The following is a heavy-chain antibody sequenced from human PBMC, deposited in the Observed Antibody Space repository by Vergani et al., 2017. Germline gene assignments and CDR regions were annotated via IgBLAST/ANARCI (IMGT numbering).Heavy chain of an antibody. D-gene: IGHD1-26*01. V-gene: IGHV1-46*01. CDR3: ARLGIVGALGH. Sequence: QVQLVQSGAEVKKPGASVKVSCKASGYTFTSYYMHWVRQAPGQGLEWMGIINPSGGSTNYAQKFQGRVTMTRATSTSTVYMELSSLRSEDTAVYYCARLGIVGALGHWGQGTLVTVSS. J-gene: IGHJ4*02. CDR2: INPSGGST. CDR1: GYTFTSYY.